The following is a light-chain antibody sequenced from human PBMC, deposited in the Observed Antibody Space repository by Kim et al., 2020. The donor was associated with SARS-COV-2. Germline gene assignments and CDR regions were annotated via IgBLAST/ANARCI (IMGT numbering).Light chain of an antibody. CDR1: QSVSSY. J-gene: IGKJ5*01. CDR2: DAS. V-gene: IGKV3-11*01. CDR3: QQLFNWIT. Sequence: EIVLTQSPATLSLSPGERATLSFRASQSVSSYLAWYQQKPGQAPRLLIYDASNRATGIPARFSGSGSGTDFTLTISSLEPEDFAVYYCQQLFNWITFGQGTRLEIK.